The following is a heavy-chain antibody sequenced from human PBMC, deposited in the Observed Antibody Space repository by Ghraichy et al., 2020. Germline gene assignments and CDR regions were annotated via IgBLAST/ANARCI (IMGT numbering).Heavy chain of an antibody. CDR1: GGSISNYY. V-gene: IGHV4-59*01. Sequence: SETLSLTCTVSGGSISNYYWSWIRQPPGKGLEWIGYIYYNGSTNYNPSLKSRVTISLDTSKKQFSLKLSSVTAADTAVFYCARQSSSPRFDYWGQGTLVTFSS. D-gene: IGHD6-6*01. J-gene: IGHJ4*02. CDR3: ARQSSSPRFDY. CDR2: IYYNGST.